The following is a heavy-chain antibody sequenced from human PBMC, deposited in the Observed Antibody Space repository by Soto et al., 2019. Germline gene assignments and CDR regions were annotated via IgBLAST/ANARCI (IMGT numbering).Heavy chain of an antibody. D-gene: IGHD6-6*01. CDR1: GGSVSSGSHY. V-gene: IGHV4-61*01. CDR3: ARNILHSSSSVYYYYGMDV. Sequence: QVQLKEWGPGLVKPSETLSLTCTVSGGSVSSGSHYWSWIRQPPGKGLEWVGYIYNTGSTNYNPSLKSRVTISVDMSKNQFSLKLSSVTTADTAVYYCARNILHSSSSVYYYYGMDVWGRGTTVTVSS. J-gene: IGHJ6*02. CDR2: IYNTGST.